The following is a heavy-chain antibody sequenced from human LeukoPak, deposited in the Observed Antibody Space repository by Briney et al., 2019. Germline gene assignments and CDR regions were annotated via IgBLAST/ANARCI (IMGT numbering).Heavy chain of an antibody. V-gene: IGHV4-39*07. CDR1: GGSISSSSYY. CDR2: IYYSGST. D-gene: IGHD6-19*01. CDR3: ARQWLAPGEWFDP. J-gene: IGHJ5*02. Sequence: SETLSLTCTVSGGSISSSSYYWGWIRQPPGKGLEWIGSIYYSGSTYYNPSLKSRVTISVDTSRNQFSLKLSSVTAADTAVYYCARQWLAPGEWFDPWGQGTLVTVSS.